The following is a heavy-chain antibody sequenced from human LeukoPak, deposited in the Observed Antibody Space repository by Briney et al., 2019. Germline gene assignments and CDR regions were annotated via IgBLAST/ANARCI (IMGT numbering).Heavy chain of an antibody. Sequence: PSETLSLTCAVYGGSFSGYYWSWIRQPPGKGLEWIGEINHSGSTNYNPSLKCRVTISVDTSKNQFSLKLSSVTAADTAVYYCARGGAAMATPYYYYYMDVWGKGTTVTVPS. V-gene: IGHV4-34*01. CDR2: INHSGST. CDR1: GGSFSGYY. D-gene: IGHD5-18*01. CDR3: ARGGAAMATPYYYYYMDV. J-gene: IGHJ6*03.